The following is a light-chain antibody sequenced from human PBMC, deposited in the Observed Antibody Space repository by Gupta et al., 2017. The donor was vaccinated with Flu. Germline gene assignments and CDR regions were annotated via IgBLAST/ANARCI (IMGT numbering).Light chain of an antibody. J-gene: IGKJ1*01. Sequence: DIQMTQSLSTLSASVGDRVTITCRASQSISNWLAWYQQKPGKVPKLLIYQASSLESGVPSRFSGSGSGTEFTLTISSLQPDDVATYYCQRYDSLWTFGQGTRVEIK. CDR2: QAS. V-gene: IGKV1-5*03. CDR1: QSISNW. CDR3: QRYDSLWT.